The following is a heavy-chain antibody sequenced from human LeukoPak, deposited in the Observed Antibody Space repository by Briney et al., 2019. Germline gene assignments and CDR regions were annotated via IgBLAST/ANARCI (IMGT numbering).Heavy chain of an antibody. J-gene: IGHJ4*02. CDR2: ISGSGGST. V-gene: IGHV3-23*01. CDR1: GFTFSSYA. Sequence: GGSLRLSCAASGFTFSSYAMSWVRQAPGKGLEWVSAISGSGGSTYYADSVKGRFTIPRDNSKNTLYLQMNSLRAEDTAVYYCAKDEIPLRYFDWLSYYFDYWGQGTLVTVSS. D-gene: IGHD3-9*01. CDR3: AKDEIPLRYFDWLSYYFDY.